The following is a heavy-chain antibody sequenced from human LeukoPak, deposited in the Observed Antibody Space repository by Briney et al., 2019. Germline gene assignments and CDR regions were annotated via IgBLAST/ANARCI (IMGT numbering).Heavy chain of an antibody. CDR1: GYTFTTYP. D-gene: IGHD2-21*01. CDR3: ARVAYTSGYTWFDP. CDR2: INTNAGNP. V-gene: IGHV7-4-1*02. J-gene: IGHJ5*02. Sequence: VSVTVSCTASGYTFTTYPINWMRQAPGQGLEWMGWINTNAGNPTYAQGFSGRFVFSLDTSVSTAYLQITSLKAEDSALYYCARVAYTSGYTWFDPWGQGTLVTVSS.